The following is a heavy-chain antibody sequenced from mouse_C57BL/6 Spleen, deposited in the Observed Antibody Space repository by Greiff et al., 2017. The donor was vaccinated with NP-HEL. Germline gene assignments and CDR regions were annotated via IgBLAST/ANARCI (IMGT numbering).Heavy chain of an antibody. D-gene: IGHD3-3*01. CDR2: IRNKANGYTT. Sequence: EVQLVESGGGLVQPGGSLSLSCAASGFTFTDYYMSWVRQPPGKALEWLGFIRNKANGYTTEYSASVKGRFTISRDNSQSILYLQMNALRAEDSATYYCARYGDVGGFAYWGQGTLVTVSA. CDR1: GFTFTDYY. J-gene: IGHJ3*01. CDR3: ARYGDVGGFAY. V-gene: IGHV7-3*01.